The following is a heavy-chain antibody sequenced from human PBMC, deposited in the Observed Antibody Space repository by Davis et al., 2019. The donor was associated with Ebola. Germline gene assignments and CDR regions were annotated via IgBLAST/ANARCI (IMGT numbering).Heavy chain of an antibody. V-gene: IGHV5-51*01. D-gene: IGHD3-3*02. J-gene: IGHJ4*02. CDR3: ARGTSLARNFDY. CDR1: GYSFTSYW. CDR2: VYPGDSDT. Sequence: GESLKISCQGSGYSFTSYWIGWVRQMPGKGLEWMGIVYPGDSDTRYSPSFQGQVTISADESISTAYLQWSSLQASDTAMYYCARGTSLARNFDYWGQGTLVTVSS.